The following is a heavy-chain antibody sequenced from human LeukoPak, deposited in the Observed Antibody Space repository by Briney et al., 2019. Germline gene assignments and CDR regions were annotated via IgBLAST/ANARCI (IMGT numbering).Heavy chain of an antibody. D-gene: IGHD2-15*01. CDR2: INHSGST. V-gene: IGHV4-34*01. Sequence: PSETLSLTCAVYGGSFSGYYWSWIRQPPGKGLEWIGEINHSGSTNYNPSLKSRVTISVDTSKNHFSLKLSSVTAAATALYSCARAIVGGGNLFDPRGQGTLVTVSS. J-gene: IGHJ5*02. CDR3: ARAIVGGGNLFDP. CDR1: GGSFSGYY.